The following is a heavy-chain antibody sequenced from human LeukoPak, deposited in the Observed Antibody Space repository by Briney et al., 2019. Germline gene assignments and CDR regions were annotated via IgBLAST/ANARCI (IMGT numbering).Heavy chain of an antibody. CDR3: ARYEYCTDTACPMGFDQ. J-gene: IGHJ4*02. CDR2: VYYSGST. Sequence: ASETLSLTCSVSGGSISRNSSYWGWIRQPPGKGLEWIGSVYYSGSTYYNPSLRNRVTISVDTSMNQFSLRLSSVTAADTAVYYCARYEYCTDTACPMGFDQWGQGTQVTVSS. CDR1: GGSISRNSSY. V-gene: IGHV4-39*01. D-gene: IGHD2-8*02.